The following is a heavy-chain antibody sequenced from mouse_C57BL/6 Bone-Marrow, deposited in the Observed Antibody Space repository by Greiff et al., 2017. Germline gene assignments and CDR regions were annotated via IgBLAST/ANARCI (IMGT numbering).Heavy chain of an antibody. V-gene: IGHV1-80*01. CDR1: GYAFSSYW. CDR2: IYPGDGDT. D-gene: IGHD1-1*01. J-gene: IGHJ3*01. Sequence: VQLKESGAELVKPGASVKISCKASGYAFSSYWMNWVKQRPGKGLEWIGQIYPGDGDTNYNGKFKGKATLTADKSSSTAYMQLSSLTSEDSAVYFCARSYYGSSYGGGFAYWGQGTLVTVSA. CDR3: ARSYYGSSYGGGFAY.